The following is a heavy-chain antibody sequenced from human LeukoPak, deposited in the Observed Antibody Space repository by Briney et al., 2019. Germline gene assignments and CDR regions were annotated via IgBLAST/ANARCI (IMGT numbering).Heavy chain of an antibody. V-gene: IGHV4-59*01. CDR3: ARDGNDSSGYHYYFDY. D-gene: IGHD3-22*01. J-gene: IGHJ4*02. Sequence: SETLSLTCTVSGGSISSYYWSWIRQPPGKGPEWIGYIYYSGSTNYNPSLKSRVTISVDTSKNQFSLKLSSVTAADMAVYYCARDGNDSSGYHYYFDYWGQGTLVTVSS. CDR2: IYYSGST. CDR1: GGSISSYY.